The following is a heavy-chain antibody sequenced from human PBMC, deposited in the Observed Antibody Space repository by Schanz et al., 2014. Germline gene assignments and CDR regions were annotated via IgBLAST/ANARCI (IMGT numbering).Heavy chain of an antibody. D-gene: IGHD2-2*02. V-gene: IGHV3-15*01. CDR3: TSMATIPRNWCDP. CDR1: GFTFTNAW. Sequence: EVQLVESGGVVAQPGGSLRLSCVVSGFTFTNAWMSWVRQAPGKGLEWVGRIKSNTDGGTTDYATPVKGRFTISRDDSNNPLYLQMNSLKSEVTAVYYCTSMATIPRNWCDPWGQGTLVTVSS. J-gene: IGHJ5*02. CDR2: IKSNTDGGTT.